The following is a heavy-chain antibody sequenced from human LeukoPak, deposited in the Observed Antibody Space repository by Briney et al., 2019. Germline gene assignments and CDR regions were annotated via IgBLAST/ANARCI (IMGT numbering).Heavy chain of an antibody. J-gene: IGHJ5*02. CDR1: GFTFSSYA. V-gene: IGHV3-23*01. CDR2: ISSGAGTT. Sequence: PGGSLRLSCAASGFTFSSYAMSWVRQVPGKRPEWVSAISSGAGTTGYADSVKGRFTISRVNSKSTIYLQMNSLRAEDTAIYYCAKDLEQSYSGWSTSYDAWGQGTLVTVSS. D-gene: IGHD6-19*01. CDR3: AKDLEQSYSGWSTSYDA.